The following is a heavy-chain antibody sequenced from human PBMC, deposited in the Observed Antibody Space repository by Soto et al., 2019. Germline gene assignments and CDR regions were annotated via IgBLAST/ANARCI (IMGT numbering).Heavy chain of an antibody. V-gene: IGHV3-11*01. J-gene: IGHJ4*02. CDR1: GFTFSDYY. D-gene: IGHD3-3*01. CDR3: ARVNYDFWSGYYGLGDRDY. CDR2: ISSSGSTI. Sequence: QVQLVESGGGLVKPGGSLRLSCAASGFTFSDYYMSWIRQAPGKGLEWVSYISSSGSTIYYADSVKGRFTISRDNAKNSLYLQMNSLRAEDTAVYYCARVNYDFWSGYYGLGDRDYWGQGTLFTVSS.